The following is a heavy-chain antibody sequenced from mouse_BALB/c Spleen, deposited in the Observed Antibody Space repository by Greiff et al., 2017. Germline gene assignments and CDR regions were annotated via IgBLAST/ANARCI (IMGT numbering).Heavy chain of an antibody. V-gene: IGHV6-6*02. D-gene: IGHD2-1*01. J-gene: IGHJ4*01. CDR2: IRLKSNNYAT. Sequence: EVKVEESGGGLVQPGGSMKLSCVASGFTFSNYWMNWVRQSPEKGLEWVAEIRLKSNNYATHYAESVKGRFTISRDDSKSSVYLQMNNLRAEDTGIYYCTISGNYEDYAMDYWGQGTSVTVSA. CDR1: GFTFSNYW. CDR3: TISGNYEDYAMDY.